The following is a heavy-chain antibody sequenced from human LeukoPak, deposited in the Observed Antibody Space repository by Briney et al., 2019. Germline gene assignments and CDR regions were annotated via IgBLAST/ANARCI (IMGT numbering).Heavy chain of an antibody. D-gene: IGHD2-2*01. J-gene: IGHJ4*02. CDR1: EFSFRNYG. V-gene: IGHV3-33*01. Sequence: GGSLRLSCAASEFSFRNYGMHWVRQAPGKGLEWVAVIWYDGRDKYYADSVKGRFTISRDNSKNTPYLQMNSLRGEDTAVYYCARDFSCSSISCYPVGYFDYWGQGTPVTVSS. CDR2: IWYDGRDK. CDR3: ARDFSCSSISCYPVGYFDY.